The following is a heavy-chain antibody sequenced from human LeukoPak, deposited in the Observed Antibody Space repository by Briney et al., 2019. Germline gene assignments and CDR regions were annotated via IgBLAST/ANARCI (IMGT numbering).Heavy chain of an antibody. CDR1: GGSISRYY. CDR3: ARNYYGSGSYYNLLYNWFDP. CDR2: IYYSGST. V-gene: IGHV4-59*01. D-gene: IGHD3-10*01. J-gene: IGHJ5*02. Sequence: SETLSLTCTVSGGSISRYYWSWIRQPPGKGGEGIGYIYYSGSTNYNPSLKSRVTISVDPSKNQFSLKLSSVTAADTAVYYCARNYYGSGSYYNLLYNWFDPWGQGTLVTVSS.